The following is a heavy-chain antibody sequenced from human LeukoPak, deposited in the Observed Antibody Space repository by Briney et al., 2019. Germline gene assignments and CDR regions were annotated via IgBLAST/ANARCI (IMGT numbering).Heavy chain of an antibody. CDR1: GFTFQTYN. Sequence: GGSLRLSCTVSGFTFQTYNMNWVRQAPGKGLEWVSYISSSGSTMYYADSVKGRFTISRDNAKNSLYLQMNSLRAEDTAVYYCASGRTRGSSFDYWGQGTLVTAS. V-gene: IGHV3-48*04. CDR2: ISSSGSTM. D-gene: IGHD1-14*01. J-gene: IGHJ4*02. CDR3: ASGRTRGSSFDY.